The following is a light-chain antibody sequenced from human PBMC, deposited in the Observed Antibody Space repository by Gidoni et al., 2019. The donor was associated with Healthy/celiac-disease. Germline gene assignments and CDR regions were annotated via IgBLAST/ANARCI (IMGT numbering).Light chain of an antibody. V-gene: IGKV3-11*01. J-gene: IGKJ4*01. CDR1: QSVSSY. CDR2: DAS. Sequence: EMVLTQSPATLSLSPGERATLSCRASQSVSSYLAWYQQKPGQAPRLLISDASHRAAGIPARFRGSGSGTDFTLTISSLDPEDFAVYYCQQRSNWPPRLTFGGGTKVEIK. CDR3: QQRSNWPPRLT.